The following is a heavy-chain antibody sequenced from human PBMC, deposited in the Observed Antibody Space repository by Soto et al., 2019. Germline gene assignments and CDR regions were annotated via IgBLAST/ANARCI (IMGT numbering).Heavy chain of an antibody. CDR3: ARDNGYYDP. CDR1: GYTFSSYS. V-gene: IGHV1-18*01. D-gene: IGHD5-18*01. Sequence: GASVKVSCKASGYTFSSYSINWVRQAPGQGLEWMAWISTTSGNTHYAERVQGRVTVTLDKSARTAFMEMWGLTSDDTAVYFCARDNGYYDPWGQGTLVTVSS. CDR2: ISTTSGNT. J-gene: IGHJ5*02.